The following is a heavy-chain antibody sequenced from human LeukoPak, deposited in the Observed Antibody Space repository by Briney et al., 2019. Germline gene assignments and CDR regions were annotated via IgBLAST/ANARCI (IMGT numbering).Heavy chain of an antibody. V-gene: IGHV3-11*04. CDR3: ARVRRAAADRLRYFDY. CDR2: MDDSGRII. CDR1: GFSFIDYY. J-gene: IGHJ4*02. Sequence: GGSLRLSCAASGFSFIDYYMSWIRQAPGKGLEWVSYMDDSGRIIYYGGSVKGRFTISRDNARNSLFLQMNRLTAEDTAVYFCARVRRAAADRLRYFDYWGQGTLVTVSS. D-gene: IGHD6-13*01.